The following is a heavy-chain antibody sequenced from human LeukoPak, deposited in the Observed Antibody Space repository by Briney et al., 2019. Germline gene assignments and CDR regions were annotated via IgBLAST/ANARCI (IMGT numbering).Heavy chain of an antibody. J-gene: IGHJ3*02. D-gene: IGHD6-13*01. CDR1: GGSISSSSYY. Sequence: PSETLSLTCTVSGGSISSSSYYWGWIRQPPGKGLEWIVSIYYSGSTYYNPSLKSRVTISVDTSKNQFSLKLSSVTAADTAVYYCARDRGGSSWYSPLDAFGIWGQGTMVTVSS. CDR2: IYYSGST. V-gene: IGHV4-39*07. CDR3: ARDRGGSSWYSPLDAFGI.